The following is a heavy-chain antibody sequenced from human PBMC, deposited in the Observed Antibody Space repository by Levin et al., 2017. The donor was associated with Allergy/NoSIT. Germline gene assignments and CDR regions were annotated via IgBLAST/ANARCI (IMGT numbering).Heavy chain of an antibody. J-gene: IGHJ4*02. V-gene: IGHV3-48*01. D-gene: IGHD3-10*01. CDR2: ISSGSSTI. Sequence: GGSLRLSCAASGFTFSSYSMNWVRQAPGKGLEWVSYISSGSSTIYYADSVKGRFTISRDNAKNSLYLQMNSLRAEDTAVYYCARGMVRGATFNYWGQGTLVTVSS. CDR1: GFTFSSYS. CDR3: ARGMVRGATFNY.